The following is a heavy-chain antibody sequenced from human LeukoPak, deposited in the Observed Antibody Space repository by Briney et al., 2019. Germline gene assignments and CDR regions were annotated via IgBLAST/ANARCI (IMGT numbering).Heavy chain of an antibody. D-gene: IGHD2-15*01. CDR1: GYIFTDYY. CDR3: ARVGCTGGSCYGWFDP. J-gene: IGHJ5*02. V-gene: IGHV1-2*02. Sequence: GASVKVSCKASGYIFTDYYMHWVRQTPGQGLEWMRWINPNSGGTNSAQKFQGRVTMTRDTSISTAYMELSRLRSDDTAVYYCARVGCTGGSCYGWFDPWGQGTLVTVSS. CDR2: INPNSGGT.